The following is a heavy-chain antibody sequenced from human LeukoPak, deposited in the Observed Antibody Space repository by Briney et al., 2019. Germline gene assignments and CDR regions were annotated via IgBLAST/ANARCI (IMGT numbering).Heavy chain of an antibody. CDR1: GVSISSYY. Sequence: SETLSLTCTVSGVSISSYYWSWIRQPPGKGLEWIGYIYSSGSTNYNPSLKSRVTISVDTSKNQFSLKLSSVTAADTAVYYCARTPGYCTDGICYGSTFGMDVWGQGTTVTVSS. D-gene: IGHD2-8*01. CDR3: ARTPGYCTDGICYGSTFGMDV. V-gene: IGHV4-59*01. CDR2: IYSSGST. J-gene: IGHJ6*02.